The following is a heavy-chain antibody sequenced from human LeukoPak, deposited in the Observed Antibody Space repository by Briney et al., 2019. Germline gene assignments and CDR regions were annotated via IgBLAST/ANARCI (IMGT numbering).Heavy chain of an antibody. CDR3: ASDNEDGGIFYY. Sequence: PSETLSLTCTVSGGSISSYYWSWIRQPPGKGLEWIGYIYYSGSTNYNPSLKSRVTISVDTSKNQFSLKLSSVTAADTAVYYCASDNEDGGIFYYWGQGTLVTVSS. V-gene: IGHV4-59*01. CDR2: IYYSGST. J-gene: IGHJ4*02. CDR1: GGSISSYY. D-gene: IGHD3-16*01.